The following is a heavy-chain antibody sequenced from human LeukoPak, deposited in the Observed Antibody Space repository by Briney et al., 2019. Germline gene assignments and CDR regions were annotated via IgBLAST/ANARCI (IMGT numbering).Heavy chain of an antibody. D-gene: IGHD1-26*01. CDR2: IGTAGDT. J-gene: IGHJ3*02. Sequence: GGSLRLSCAATGFTFSSYDVHWVRQATGKGLEWVSAIGTAGDTYYPGSVKGRFTISRENAKNSLYLQMNSLRAGDTAVYYCAREGSYGAFDIWGQGTMVTVSS. V-gene: IGHV3-13*01. CDR3: AREGSYGAFDI. CDR1: GFTFSSYD.